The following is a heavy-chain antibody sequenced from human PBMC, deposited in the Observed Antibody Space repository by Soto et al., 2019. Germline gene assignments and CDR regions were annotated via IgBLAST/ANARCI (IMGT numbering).Heavy chain of an antibody. J-gene: IGHJ4*02. CDR1: GDSINSDNYY. Sequence: QLQLQESGPGLVKPSETLSLTCSVSGDSINSDNYYWGWIRQPPGKGLEWIGSIYYRGNTYYNPSLKSGVRIARAKSKTQFALKLTSVNAADSAVYCCSRLEGLATISYYFESWGQGILVAVSS. D-gene: IGHD3-9*01. V-gene: IGHV4-39*01. CDR3: SRLEGLATISYYFES. CDR2: IYYRGNT.